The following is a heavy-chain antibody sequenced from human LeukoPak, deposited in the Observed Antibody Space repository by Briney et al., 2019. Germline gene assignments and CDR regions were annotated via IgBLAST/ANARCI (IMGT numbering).Heavy chain of an antibody. CDR1: GVTINTCCYY. D-gene: IGHD5-18*01. CDR2: KYYSGST. Sequence: SETLTLACAVSGVTINTCCYYWSWIRQPPGKGLEWFGYKYYSGSTSYNSSLRSRLTISLDPSNNQFSLRLSSVTAADTAVYYCVRGRSYGFDFDSWGPGTLVIVSS. CDR3: VRGRSYGFDFDS. J-gene: IGHJ4*02. V-gene: IGHV4-61*01.